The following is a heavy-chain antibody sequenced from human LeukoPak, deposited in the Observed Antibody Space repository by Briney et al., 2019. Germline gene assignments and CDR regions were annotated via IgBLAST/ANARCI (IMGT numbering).Heavy chain of an antibody. CDR2: INHSGST. CDR1: GGSFSGYY. CDR3: ARGITHWFDP. D-gene: IGHD3-10*01. V-gene: IGHV4-34*01. Sequence: PSETLSLTCAVYGGSFSGYYWSWIRQPPGKGLEWIGEINHSGSTNYNPSLKSRVTISVDTSKNQFSLKLSSVTAADTAVYYCARGITHWFDPWGQGTLVTVSS. J-gene: IGHJ5*02.